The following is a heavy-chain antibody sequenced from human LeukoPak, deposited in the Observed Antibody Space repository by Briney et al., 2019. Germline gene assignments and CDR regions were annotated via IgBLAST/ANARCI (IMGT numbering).Heavy chain of an antibody. CDR1: GGSISTNY. CDR2: IYTTGTT. Sequence: PSETLSLTCTVSGGSISTNYWSWIRQPAGKGLEWIGRIYTTGTTHYNPSLRSRVTMSEDTSKNQFSLKLSSVTAADTAVYYCARGRLAYYGSGSYRVDYWGQGTLVTVSS. V-gene: IGHV4-4*07. CDR3: ARGRLAYYGSGSYRVDY. D-gene: IGHD3-10*01. J-gene: IGHJ4*02.